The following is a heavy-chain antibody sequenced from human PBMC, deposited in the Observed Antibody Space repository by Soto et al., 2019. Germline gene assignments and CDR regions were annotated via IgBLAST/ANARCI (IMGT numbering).Heavy chain of an antibody. CDR3: ASRDTIFRGLDY. D-gene: IGHD3-3*01. CDR1: GDTFSSSA. CDR2: IVPIFGTP. Sequence: ASVKVSCKASGDTFSSSALSWVRLAPGQGLEWMGEIVPIFGTPNYAQKFQGRLTITAAESTTTAYMELNSLGSEDTAVYYCASRDTIFRGLDYWGQGTLVTVSS. J-gene: IGHJ4*02. V-gene: IGHV1-69*13.